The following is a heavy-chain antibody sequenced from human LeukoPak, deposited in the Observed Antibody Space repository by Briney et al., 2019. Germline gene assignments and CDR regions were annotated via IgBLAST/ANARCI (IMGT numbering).Heavy chain of an antibody. CDR3: AKGDSSGLSGHDY. D-gene: IGHD6-19*01. CDR1: GFTFSSYG. J-gene: IGHJ4*02. V-gene: IGHV3-30*18. Sequence: SGGSLRLSCAASGFTFSSYGMHWVRQAPGKGLEWVAVISYDGSNKYYADSVKGRFTISRDNSKNTLYLQMNSLRAEDTAVYYCAKGDSSGLSGHDYWGQGTLVTVSS. CDR2: ISYDGSNK.